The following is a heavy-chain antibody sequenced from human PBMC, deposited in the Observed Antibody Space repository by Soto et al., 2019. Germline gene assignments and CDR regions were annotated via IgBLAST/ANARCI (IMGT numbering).Heavy chain of an antibody. CDR1: GYTFTSYA. J-gene: IGHJ6*02. V-gene: IGHV1-3*01. D-gene: IGHD4-4*01. Sequence: ASVKVSCKASGYTFTSYAMHWVRQAPGQRLEWMGWINAGNGNTKYSQKFQGRVTITRDTSASTAYMELSSLRSEDTAVYYCARDPSTVTTFFLYYYYGMDVWGQGTTVTVSS. CDR2: INAGNGNT. CDR3: ARDPSTVTTFFLYYYYGMDV.